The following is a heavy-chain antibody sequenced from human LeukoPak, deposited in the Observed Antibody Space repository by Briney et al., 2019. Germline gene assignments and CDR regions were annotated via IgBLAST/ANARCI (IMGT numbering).Heavy chain of an antibody. Sequence: PSETLSLTCTVSGGSISSYYWSWIRQPPGKGLEWIGYIYYSGSTNYNPSLKSRVTISVDTSKTHFSLKLSSVTAADTAVYYCARLVATQHLDYWGQGTLVTVSS. J-gene: IGHJ4*02. CDR3: ARLVATQHLDY. CDR1: GGSISSYY. CDR2: IYYSGST. V-gene: IGHV4-59*08. D-gene: IGHD5-12*01.